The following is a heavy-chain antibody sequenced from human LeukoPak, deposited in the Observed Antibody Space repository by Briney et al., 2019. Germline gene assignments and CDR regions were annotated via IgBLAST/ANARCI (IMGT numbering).Heavy chain of an antibody. CDR3: ARGDGSGNSYGLIHDH. Sequence: GASAKVSCKASGYTFTGYYIHWVRQAPGQGLEWMGWLNPNTGGTNYAQKFQGRVTMTRDTSISTAYMELGRLSSDDTAVYYCARGDGSGNSYGLIHDHWGQGTLVIVSS. V-gene: IGHV1-2*02. D-gene: IGHD3-10*01. CDR1: GYTFTGYY. J-gene: IGHJ4*02. CDR2: LNPNTGGT.